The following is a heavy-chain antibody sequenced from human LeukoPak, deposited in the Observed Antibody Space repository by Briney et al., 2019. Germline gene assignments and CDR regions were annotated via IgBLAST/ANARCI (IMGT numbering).Heavy chain of an antibody. D-gene: IGHD1-26*01. Sequence: ASVKVSCKASGYTFTGYYMHWVRQAPGQGLEWMGWINPNSGGTNYAQKFQGRVTMTRDTSISTAYMELSRLRSDDTAVYYCARVRSGSYNFDYWGQGTLVTVSS. CDR3: ARVRSGSYNFDY. V-gene: IGHV1-2*02. CDR2: INPNSGGT. CDR1: GYTFTGYY. J-gene: IGHJ4*02.